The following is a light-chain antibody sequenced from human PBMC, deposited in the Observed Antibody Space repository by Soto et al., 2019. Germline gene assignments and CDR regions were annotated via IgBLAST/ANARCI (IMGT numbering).Light chain of an antibody. J-gene: IGLJ1*01. CDR2: EVS. CDR1: SSDVGGYNY. Sequence: QSALTQPASVSGSPGQSITISCTGTSSDVGGYNYVSWYQQHPGKAPKLMIYEVSNRPSGVSNRFSGSKSGNTASLTISGLQAEDEADYYCSSHTTTSSALQVFGTGTKLTVL. CDR3: SSHTTTSSALQV. V-gene: IGLV2-14*01.